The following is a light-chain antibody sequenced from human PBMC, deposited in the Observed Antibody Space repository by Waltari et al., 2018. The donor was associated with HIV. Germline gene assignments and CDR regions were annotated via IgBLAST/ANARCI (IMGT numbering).Light chain of an antibody. Sequence: SYELTQPPSVSVSPGQTARITCSGDTLPKKYAHWYQQKSGQAPVLVIYEDIKRPSGIPERFSGSSSGTMAILTISGAQVEYEADYYCYSTESSGTHRVFGGGTKLTVL. CDR2: EDI. CDR3: YSTESSGTHRV. J-gene: IGLJ3*02. CDR1: TLPKKY. V-gene: IGLV3-10*01.